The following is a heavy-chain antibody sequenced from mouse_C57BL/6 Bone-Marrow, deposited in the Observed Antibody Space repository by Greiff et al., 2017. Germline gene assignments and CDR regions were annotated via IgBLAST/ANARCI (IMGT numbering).Heavy chain of an antibody. CDR3: TRDGDGNPWYFDV. J-gene: IGHJ1*03. Sequence: EVMLVESGEGLVKPGGSLKLSCAASGFTFSSYAMSWVRQTPEKRLEWVAYISSGGDYIYYADTVKGRFTISRDNARNTLYLQMSSLKSEDTAMYYCTRDGDGNPWYFDVWGTGTTVTVSS. V-gene: IGHV5-9-1*02. CDR1: GFTFSSYA. D-gene: IGHD2-1*01. CDR2: ISSGGDYI.